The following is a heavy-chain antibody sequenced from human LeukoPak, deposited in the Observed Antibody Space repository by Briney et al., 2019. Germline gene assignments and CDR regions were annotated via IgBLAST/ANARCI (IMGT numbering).Heavy chain of an antibody. Sequence: ASVKVSCKASGYTFTDYYIHWVRQAPGQGLEWMGWINPKSGDTNYEQKFQGRVTMTRDTSVSTAYMGLSGLRSDDTAMYYCARASPNSGYDREVCFDWGQGTLVTVSS. CDR1: GYTFTDYY. D-gene: IGHD5-12*01. J-gene: IGHJ4*02. V-gene: IGHV1-2*02. CDR2: INPKSGDT. CDR3: ARASPNSGYDREVCFD.